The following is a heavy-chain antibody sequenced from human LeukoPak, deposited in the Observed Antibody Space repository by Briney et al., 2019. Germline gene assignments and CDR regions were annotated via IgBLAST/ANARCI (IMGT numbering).Heavy chain of an antibody. CDR2: IYYSGST. CDR3: ARRWGSINWFDP. CDR1: GGSISSSSYY. V-gene: IGHV4-39*01. Sequence: SETLSLTCTVSGGSISSSSYYWDWIRQPPGKGPEWIGSIYYSGSTYYNPSLKSRVTISVDTSKNQFSLKLSSVTAADTAVYYCARRWGSINWFDPWGQGTLVTVSS. J-gene: IGHJ5*02. D-gene: IGHD6-13*01.